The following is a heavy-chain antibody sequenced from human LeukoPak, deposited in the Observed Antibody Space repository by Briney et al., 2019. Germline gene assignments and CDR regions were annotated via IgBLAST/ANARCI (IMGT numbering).Heavy chain of an antibody. Sequence: ASVKVSCKASGYTFTSYGISWVRQAPGQGLEWMGGIIPIFGTAKYAQKFQGRVTITADESTSTAYMELSSLRSEDTAVYYCATTYYYDRWGRAFDIWGQGTMVTVSS. J-gene: IGHJ3*02. V-gene: IGHV1-69*13. CDR3: ATTYYYDRWGRAFDI. CDR1: GYTFTSYG. D-gene: IGHD3-22*01. CDR2: IIPIFGTA.